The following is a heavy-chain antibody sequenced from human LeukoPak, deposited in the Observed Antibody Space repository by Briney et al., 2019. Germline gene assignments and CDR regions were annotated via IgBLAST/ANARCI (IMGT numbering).Heavy chain of an antibody. CDR1: GFTFSDYY. CDR3: VPAYYYDSSSYFASPSFDS. V-gene: IGHV3-11*01. D-gene: IGHD3-22*01. CDR2: ISSSATAK. Sequence: GGSLRLSCAASGFTFSDYYMTWIRQAPGKGLEWVSYISSSATAKYYADSVKGRFTISRDNAKKSLYLQMNSLGAEDTAVYYCVPAYYYDSSSYFASPSFDSWGQGTLVTVSS. J-gene: IGHJ4*02.